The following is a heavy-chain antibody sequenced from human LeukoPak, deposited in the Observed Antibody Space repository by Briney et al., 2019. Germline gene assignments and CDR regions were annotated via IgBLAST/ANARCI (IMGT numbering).Heavy chain of an antibody. Sequence: SETLSLTCTVSGGSISSYYWGWIRQPPGKGLEWIGSSHYSGSTYYNPSLKSRVTISVDTSKNQFSLKLSSVTAADTAVYYCARDKYRDYDILTGPDYWGQGTLVTVSS. CDR3: ARDKYRDYDILTGPDY. V-gene: IGHV4-39*07. CDR1: GGSISSYY. J-gene: IGHJ4*02. CDR2: SHYSGST. D-gene: IGHD3-9*01.